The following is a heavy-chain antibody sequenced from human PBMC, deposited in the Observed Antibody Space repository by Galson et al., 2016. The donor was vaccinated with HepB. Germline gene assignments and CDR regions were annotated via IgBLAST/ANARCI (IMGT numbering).Heavy chain of an antibody. CDR2: IKSKTHGGTS. CDR1: GFNFRGFA. V-gene: IGHV3-15*01. Sequence: SLRLSCAASGFNFRGFAMHWVRQAPGKGLEWVARIKSKTHGGTSDYAAPVKARFTISRDDSKNTVYLQMNSLKTEDIAVYYCTTSVAPGIDYWGQGTPVTVSS. CDR3: TTSVAPGIDY. J-gene: IGHJ4*02. D-gene: IGHD6-13*01.